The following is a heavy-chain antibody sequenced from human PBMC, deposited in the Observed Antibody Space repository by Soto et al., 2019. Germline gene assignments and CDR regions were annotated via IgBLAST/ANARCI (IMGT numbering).Heavy chain of an antibody. J-gene: IGHJ6*02. CDR3: AREKARGYRTHHYYYGMHV. CDR2: IRQDGSKK. Sequence: GGSLRLSCAASGFTFSSYAMSWVRQAPGKGLEWVSNIRQDGSKKYYADSVKGRFTISRDNAKNSLYLQMNSLRAEDTAVYYCAREKARGYRTHHYYYGMHVPGQATTVTVSS. CDR1: GFTFSSYA. V-gene: IGHV3-7*05. D-gene: IGHD3-3*01.